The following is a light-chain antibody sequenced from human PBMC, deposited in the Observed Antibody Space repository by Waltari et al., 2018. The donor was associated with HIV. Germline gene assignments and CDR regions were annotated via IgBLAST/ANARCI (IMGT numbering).Light chain of an antibody. CDR2: DVS. CDR1: SSDVGGYNY. Sequence: QSALTQPASVSGSPGQSITISCTGTSSDVGGYNYVSWYQQHPGKAPKLMIYDVSKRPLGVSKRFSGSKSGNTASLTISGLQAEDEADYYCNSFTSSSTWVFGGGTNLTVL. J-gene: IGLJ3*02. V-gene: IGLV2-14*03. CDR3: NSFTSSSTWV.